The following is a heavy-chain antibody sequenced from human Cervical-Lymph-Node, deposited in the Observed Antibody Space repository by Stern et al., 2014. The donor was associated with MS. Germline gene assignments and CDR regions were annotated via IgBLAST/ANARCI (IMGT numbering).Heavy chain of an antibody. CDR2: IWYDGSNK. V-gene: IGHV3-33*01. Sequence: VQLVESGGGVVQPGRSLRLSCAASGFTFSSYGMHWVRQAPGKVLEWVAVIWYDGSNKYYADSVKGRFTISRDNSKNTLYLQMNSLRAEDTAVYYCARGTIAAAGTTDYWGQGTLVTVSS. CDR3: ARGTIAAAGTTDY. CDR1: GFTFSSYG. D-gene: IGHD6-13*01. J-gene: IGHJ4*02.